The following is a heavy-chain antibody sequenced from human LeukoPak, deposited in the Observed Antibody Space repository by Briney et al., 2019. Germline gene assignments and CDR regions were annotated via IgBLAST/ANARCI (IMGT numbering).Heavy chain of an antibody. Sequence: ASVKVSCKASGYTFTSYYMHWVRQAPGQGLEWMGGIIPIFGTANYAQKFQGRVTITADESTSTAYMELSSLRSEDTAVYYCASYVKNWFDPWGQGTLVTVSS. CDR1: GYTFTSYY. CDR3: ASYVKNWFDP. D-gene: IGHD3-16*01. J-gene: IGHJ5*02. CDR2: IIPIFGTA. V-gene: IGHV1-69*13.